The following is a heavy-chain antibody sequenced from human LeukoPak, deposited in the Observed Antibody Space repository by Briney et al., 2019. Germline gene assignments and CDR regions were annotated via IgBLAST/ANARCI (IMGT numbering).Heavy chain of an antibody. CDR1: GFTFSSYG. V-gene: IGHV3-30*18. Sequence: GGSLRLSCAASGFTFSSYGMHWVRQAPGKGLEWVAVISYDGSNEYYADSVKGRFTISRDNSKNTLYLQMNSLRAEDTAVYYCAKDPGDYWGQGTLVTVSS. CDR3: AKDPGDY. J-gene: IGHJ4*02. CDR2: ISYDGSNE.